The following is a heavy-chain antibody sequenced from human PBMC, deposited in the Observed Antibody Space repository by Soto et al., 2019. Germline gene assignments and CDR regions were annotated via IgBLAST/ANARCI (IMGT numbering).Heavy chain of an antibody. CDR2: IYYSGST. J-gene: IGHJ4*02. V-gene: IGHV4-59*12. CDR1: GGSISSYY. Sequence: PSETLSLTCTVSGGSISSYYWIWIRQPPGKGLEWIGYIYYSGSTNYNPSLKSRVTISVDTSKNQFSPKLSSVTAADTAVYYCARTLFDFWSGYPFDYWGQGTLVTVSS. CDR3: ARTLFDFWSGYPFDY. D-gene: IGHD3-3*01.